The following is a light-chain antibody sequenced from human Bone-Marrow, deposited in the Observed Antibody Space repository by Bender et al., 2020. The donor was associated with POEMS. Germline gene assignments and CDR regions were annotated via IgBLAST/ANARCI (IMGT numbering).Light chain of an antibody. Sequence: QSVLTQPPSVSGAPGQRVTISCTGSSSNTGSGYDINWYQHLPGTAPKLLIYGYNNRPSGVSNRFSGSKSGNTASLTISGLQAEDEADYYCSSYTSSRTWVFGGGTKLTVL. J-gene: IGLJ3*02. CDR1: SSNTGSGYD. CDR3: SSYTSSRTWV. V-gene: IGLV1-40*01. CDR2: GYN.